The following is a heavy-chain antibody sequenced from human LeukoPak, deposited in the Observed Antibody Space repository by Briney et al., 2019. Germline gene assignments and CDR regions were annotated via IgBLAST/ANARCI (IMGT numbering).Heavy chain of an antibody. V-gene: IGHV1-2*02. J-gene: IGHJ4*02. Sequence: GASVKVSCKASGYTFTGYYMHWVRQAPGQGLEWMGWINPNSGGTNYAQKLQGRVTLTRDTSINTAYMELSSLTSEDTAVYYCVRGLYWGQGTLVTVSS. CDR2: INPNSGGT. CDR3: VRGLY. CDR1: GYTFTGYY.